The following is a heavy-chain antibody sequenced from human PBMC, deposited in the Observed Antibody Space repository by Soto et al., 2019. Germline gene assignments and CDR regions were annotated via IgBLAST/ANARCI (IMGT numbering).Heavy chain of an antibody. Sequence: QVQLVQSGTEVKKPGSSVKVSCKASGDTFSSSAITWVRQAPGQGLEWMGGIIPILGSPNYAQKFQGRLTITADESTSTAYMELSSLRSEDTAVYYCARESSWFDPWGQGTLVTVSS. V-gene: IGHV1-69*01. J-gene: IGHJ5*02. CDR3: ARESSWFDP. CDR2: IIPILGSP. CDR1: GDTFSSSA.